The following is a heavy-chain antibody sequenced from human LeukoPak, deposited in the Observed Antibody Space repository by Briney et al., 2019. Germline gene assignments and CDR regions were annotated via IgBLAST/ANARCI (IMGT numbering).Heavy chain of an antibody. CDR1: GYIFTRYY. D-gene: IGHD4-17*01. V-gene: IGHV1-46*01. J-gene: IGHJ4*02. CDR2: IDPSGGST. CDR3: AKDGDPYYGDYAPYYFDY. Sequence: ASVKVSCKASGYIFTRYYMHWVRQAPGQGLEWMGIIDPSGGSTSYAQNFQGGVTMTRDATTNTVYLELSSLRSEDTAVYYCAKDGDPYYGDYAPYYFDYWGQGTLVTVSS.